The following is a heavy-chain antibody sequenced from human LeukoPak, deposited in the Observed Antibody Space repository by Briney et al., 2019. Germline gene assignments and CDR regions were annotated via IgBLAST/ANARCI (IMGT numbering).Heavy chain of an antibody. Sequence: GGSLRLSCAASGFTFSSYAMSRVRQAPGKGLEWVSDISCSGGSTYYADSVKGRFTKSRNNSKNTLYLQMNSLRAEDTAVYYCAKDLAGNIARWLDYWGQGTLVTVSS. CDR3: AKDLAGNIARWLDY. J-gene: IGHJ4*02. D-gene: IGHD5-18*01. CDR2: ISCSGGST. V-gene: IGHV3-23*01. CDR1: GFTFSSYA.